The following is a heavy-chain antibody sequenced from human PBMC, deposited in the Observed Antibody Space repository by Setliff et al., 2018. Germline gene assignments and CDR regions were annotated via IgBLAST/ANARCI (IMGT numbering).Heavy chain of an antibody. CDR3: ARSSYYASGNSHNYYMDV. J-gene: IGHJ6*03. D-gene: IGHD3-10*01. Sequence: SETLSLTCNVSGGSISSSYWSWIRQSPGKGLEWIGYFYHSESMSYNPSLKGRVTMSADTSKNQVSLKLTSVSAADTAVYYCARSSYYASGNSHNYYMDVWGKGTAVTVSS. V-gene: IGHV4-59*08. CDR1: GGSISSSY. CDR2: FYHSESM.